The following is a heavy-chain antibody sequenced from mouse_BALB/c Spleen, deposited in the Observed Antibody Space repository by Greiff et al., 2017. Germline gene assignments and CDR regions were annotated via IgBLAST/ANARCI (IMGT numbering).Heavy chain of an antibody. Sequence: VQLQQSGPELVKPGASVKISCKASGYSFTGYFINWVMQSHGKSLEWIGRINPYNGDTFYNQKFKGKATLTVDKSSSTAHMELRSLASEDSAVYYCAGLIYYGNHLLYFDVWGAGTTVTVSS. CDR2: INPYNGDT. CDR1: GYSFTGYF. D-gene: IGHD2-1*01. V-gene: IGHV1-20*02. CDR3: AGLIYYGNHLLYFDV. J-gene: IGHJ1*01.